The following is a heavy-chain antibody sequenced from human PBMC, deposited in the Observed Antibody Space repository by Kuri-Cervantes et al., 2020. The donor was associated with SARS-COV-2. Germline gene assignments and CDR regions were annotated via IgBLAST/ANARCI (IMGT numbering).Heavy chain of an antibody. Sequence: GESLKISCAASGFTFSSYSMNWVRQAPGKGLEWVSSVSSSSSYICYADSVKGRFTISRDNAKNSLYLQMNSLRAEDTAVYYCARGGYCSSTSCADYYYYGMDVWGQGTTVTVSS. CDR1: GFTFSSYS. J-gene: IGHJ6*02. CDR2: VSSSSSYI. CDR3: ARGGYCSSTSCADYYYYGMDV. V-gene: IGHV3-21*01. D-gene: IGHD2-2*01.